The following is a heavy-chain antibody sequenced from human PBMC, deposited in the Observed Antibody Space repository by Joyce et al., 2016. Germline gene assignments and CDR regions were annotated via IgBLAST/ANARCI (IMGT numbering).Heavy chain of an antibody. CDR1: GGSISGSY. J-gene: IGHJ6*03. CDR3: ARGGITIRGVMRSYHMDV. CDR2: INHSGST. Sequence: QVHLQQRGAGLLKPSETLSHTCGVYGGSISGSYWSWIRQPPGKGLEGIGEINHSGSTNYNPSRKGRVTISVDTSKNQFSLKLNSVTAADTAVYYCARGGITIRGVMRSYHMDVWDQGTTVTVSS. D-gene: IGHD3-10*01. V-gene: IGHV4-34*02.